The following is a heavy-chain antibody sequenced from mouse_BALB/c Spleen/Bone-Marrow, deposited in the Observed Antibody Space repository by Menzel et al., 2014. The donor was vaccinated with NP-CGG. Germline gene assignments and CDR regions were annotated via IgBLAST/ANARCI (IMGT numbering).Heavy chain of an antibody. J-gene: IGHJ2*01. CDR2: INPNNGGT. D-gene: IGHD1-1*01. CDR1: GYTFTDYN. V-gene: IGHV1-18*01. CDR3: ARRHGSSFDY. Sequence: EVKLVESGPELVKPGASVKIPCKASGYTFTDYNMDWVKQSHGKSLEWIGDINPNNGGTIYNQKFKGKATLTVDKSSSTAYMELRSLTSEDTAVYYCARRHGSSFDYWGQGTTLTVSS.